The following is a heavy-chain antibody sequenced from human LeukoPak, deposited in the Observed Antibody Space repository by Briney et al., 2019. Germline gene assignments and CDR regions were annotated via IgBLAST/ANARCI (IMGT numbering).Heavy chain of an antibody. CDR3: ASNPPRTGDFNY. CDR1: GYTFTNYD. CDR2: MSPNNGNT. J-gene: IGHJ4*02. Sequence: VASVKVSCKTSGYTFTNYDINWVRQATGQGLEWMGWMSPNNGNTGYAQEFQGRVTMTRDTSINTAYMELSSLRSEDTAVYYCASNPPRTGDFNYWGQGALVTVSS. V-gene: IGHV1-8*01. D-gene: IGHD7-27*01.